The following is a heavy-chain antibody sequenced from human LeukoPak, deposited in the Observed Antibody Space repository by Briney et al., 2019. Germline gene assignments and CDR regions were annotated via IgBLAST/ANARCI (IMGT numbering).Heavy chain of an antibody. J-gene: IGHJ4*02. CDR3: ARLSSCGSCYSKDFDY. CDR1: GYTFTSYD. V-gene: IGHV1-8*01. Sequence: ASVKVSCKASGYTFTSYDINWVRQATGQGLEWMGWMNPNSGNTGYAQKFQGRVTMTRNTSISTAYMELSSLRSEDTAVYYCARLSSCGSCYSKDFDYWGQGTLVTVSS. CDR2: MNPNSGNT. D-gene: IGHD2-15*01.